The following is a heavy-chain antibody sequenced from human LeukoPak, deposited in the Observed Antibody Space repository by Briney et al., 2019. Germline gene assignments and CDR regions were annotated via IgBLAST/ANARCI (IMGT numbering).Heavy chain of an antibody. Sequence: SETLSLTCAVYGGSFSGYYWSWIRQPPGKGLEWIGEINHSGSTNYNPSLKSRVTISVDTSKNQFSLKLSSVTAADTAVYYCCSGGSLNWFDPWGQGTLVTVSS. J-gene: IGHJ5*02. CDR1: GGSFSGYY. CDR3: CSGGSLNWFDP. V-gene: IGHV4-34*01. CDR2: INHSGST. D-gene: IGHD2-15*01.